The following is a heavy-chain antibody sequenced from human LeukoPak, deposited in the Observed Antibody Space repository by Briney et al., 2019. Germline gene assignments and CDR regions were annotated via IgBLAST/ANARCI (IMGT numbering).Heavy chain of an antibody. CDR1: AFIFSGHW. Sequence: GGSLRLSCEGSAFIFSGHWMNWVRQTPGKGLEWVASIKEDGSERQYVDSVKGRFSISRDNTKGSLFLQLNSLKTEDTAVYYCTTDPYYDFWSGYYTRGEYYYGMDVWGQGTTVTVSS. J-gene: IGHJ6*02. CDR3: TTDPYYDFWSGYYTRGEYYYGMDV. V-gene: IGHV3-7*03. D-gene: IGHD3-3*01. CDR2: IKEDGSER.